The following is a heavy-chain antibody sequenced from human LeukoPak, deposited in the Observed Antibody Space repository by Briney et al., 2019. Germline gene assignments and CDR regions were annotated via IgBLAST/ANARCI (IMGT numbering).Heavy chain of an antibody. CDR1: GYTFTSYY. CDR3: ARRRIVGATGDAFDI. CDR2: INPSGGST. J-gene: IGHJ3*02. V-gene: IGHV1-46*01. Sequence: ASVKVSFKSSGYTFTSYYMHWVRQAPGQGLEWMGIINPSGGSTSYAQKFQGRVTMTRDTSTSTVYMELSSLRSEDTAVYYCARRRIVGATGDAFDIWGQGTMVTVSS. D-gene: IGHD1-26*01.